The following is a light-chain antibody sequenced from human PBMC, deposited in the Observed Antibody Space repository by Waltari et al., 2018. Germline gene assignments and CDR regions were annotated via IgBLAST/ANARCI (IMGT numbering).Light chain of an antibody. CDR3: QSADSRNTYVV. Sequence: SYELTQPPSVSVSPGQTARITCSGDALPKQYAYWYQQKPGQAPVMVIFKDSERPSGIPGGFSGSSSGTTVMLTISAVQAEDEADYYCQSADSRNTYVVFGGGTKLTVL. J-gene: IGLJ2*01. CDR2: KDS. V-gene: IGLV3-25*03. CDR1: ALPKQY.